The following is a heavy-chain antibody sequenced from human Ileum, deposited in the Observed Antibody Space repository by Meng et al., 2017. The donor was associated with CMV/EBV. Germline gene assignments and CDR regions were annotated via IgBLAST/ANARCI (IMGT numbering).Heavy chain of an antibody. Sequence: SVKVSCKASGGPFSSYAISWVRQAPGQGLEWMGGIIPIFGTANYAQKFQGRVTITTDESTSTAYMELSSLRSEDTAVYYCARVKPETGDTAMVGHFDYWGQGTLVTVSS. J-gene: IGHJ4*02. CDR2: IIPIFGTA. D-gene: IGHD5-18*01. CDR1: GGPFSSYA. V-gene: IGHV1-69*05. CDR3: ARVKPETGDTAMVGHFDY.